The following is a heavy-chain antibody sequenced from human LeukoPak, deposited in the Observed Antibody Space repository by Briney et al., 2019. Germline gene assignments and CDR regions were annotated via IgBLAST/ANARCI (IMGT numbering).Heavy chain of an antibody. Sequence: GESLKISCXGSGYMFTHYWIAWVRQMPGKGLEWMGIIYPADSDTRYSPSFQGQVTTSADKSISTAYLQWSSLKASDTAMYYCARGDTTMVPGYFDYWGPGTLVTVSS. D-gene: IGHD5-18*01. CDR1: GYMFTHYW. CDR3: ARGDTTMVPGYFDY. J-gene: IGHJ4*02. V-gene: IGHV5-51*01. CDR2: IYPADSDT.